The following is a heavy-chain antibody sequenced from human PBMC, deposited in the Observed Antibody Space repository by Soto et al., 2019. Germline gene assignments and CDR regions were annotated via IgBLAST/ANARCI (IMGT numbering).Heavy chain of an antibody. CDR3: AKSGGDCSCLDY. CDR1: GFTFSSYD. D-gene: IGHD2-21*02. CDR2: ISYDGSNK. Sequence: HVQLVESGVGVVQPGRSLRLSCAASGFTFSSYDMHWVRQAPGKGLAWVAVISYDGSNKYYADSVKGRFTISRDNSKNPLSLQMTSLRAEDTAVYYCAKSGGDCSCLDYGGQGTLVTVAA. V-gene: IGHV3-30*18. J-gene: IGHJ4*02.